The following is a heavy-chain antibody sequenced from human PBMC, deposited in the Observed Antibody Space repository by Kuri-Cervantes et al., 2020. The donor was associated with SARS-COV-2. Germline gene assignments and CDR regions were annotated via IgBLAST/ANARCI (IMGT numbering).Heavy chain of an antibody. CDR3: ARMGDGYDFEY. CDR2: IDWDDDK. D-gene: IGHD5-24*01. J-gene: IGHJ4*02. CDR1: GFSLNTNGNR. V-gene: IGHV2-70*04. Sequence: SGPTLVKPTETLTVTCTFSGFSLNTNGNRVSWIRQTPGKALEWLACIDWDDDKFYSTSLKSRLIISKDTSKNQVVLTLTNVDPGDTGTYYCARMGDGYDFEYWGQGTVVTVSS.